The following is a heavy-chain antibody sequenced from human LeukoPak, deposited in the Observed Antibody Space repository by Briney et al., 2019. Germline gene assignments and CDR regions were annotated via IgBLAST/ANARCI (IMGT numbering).Heavy chain of an antibody. CDR2: TSYDGSSK. J-gene: IGHJ6*02. V-gene: IGHV3-30*18. CDR1: GLTFSSYG. D-gene: IGHD2-2*01. CDR3: AKEVLPTVLWGAMDV. Sequence: GGSLRLSCAASGLTFSSYGMHWVRQAPGKGLEWVAVTSYDGSSKYYGDSVKGRFTISRDNSKNTLYLQMNSLRAEGSAVYYCAKEVLPTVLWGAMDVWGQGTTVTVSS.